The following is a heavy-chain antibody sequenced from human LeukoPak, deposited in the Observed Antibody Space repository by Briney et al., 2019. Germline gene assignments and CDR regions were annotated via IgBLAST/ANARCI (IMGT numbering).Heavy chain of an antibody. V-gene: IGHV1-69*02. J-gene: IGHJ4*02. CDR1: GGTFSSYT. D-gene: IGHD2-8*02. CDR3: ARFSGVLVPDDY. Sequence: SVKVSCKASGGTFSSYTISWVRQAPGQGLEWMGRIIPILGIANYAQKFQGRVTITADKSTSTAYMELSSLRSEDTAVYYCARFSGVLVPDDYWGQGTLVTVSS. CDR2: IIPILGIA.